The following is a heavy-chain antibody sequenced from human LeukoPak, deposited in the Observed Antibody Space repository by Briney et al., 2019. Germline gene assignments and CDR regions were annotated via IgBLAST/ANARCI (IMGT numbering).Heavy chain of an antibody. CDR2: INHSGIT. J-gene: IGHJ4*02. CDR3: SRGLSDVY. V-gene: IGHV4-34*01. CDR1: GFTFSSYA. Sequence: GSLRLSCAASGFTFSSYAMSWVRQPPGKGLEWIGEINHSGITNYNPSLKSRVTISIDTSKSQFSLKLNSVTAADTAVYYCSRGLSDVYWGQGTLVTVSS.